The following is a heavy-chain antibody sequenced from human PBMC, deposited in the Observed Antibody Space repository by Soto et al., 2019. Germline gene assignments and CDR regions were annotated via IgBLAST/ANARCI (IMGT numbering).Heavy chain of an antibody. CDR3: AKVGRVAATFYFDY. V-gene: IGHV3-23*01. Sequence: QLLEFGGGLEQRGGSLRLSCVGSEFTFSNYVMSWVRQAPGKGLEWVSSISGSGDKTDYADSVGGRFTISRDNSKNTLYLQMNSLRAEDTAVYYCAKVGRVAATFYFDYWGQGTLVTVSS. J-gene: IGHJ4*02. CDR1: EFTFSNYV. CDR2: ISGSGDKT. D-gene: IGHD2-15*01.